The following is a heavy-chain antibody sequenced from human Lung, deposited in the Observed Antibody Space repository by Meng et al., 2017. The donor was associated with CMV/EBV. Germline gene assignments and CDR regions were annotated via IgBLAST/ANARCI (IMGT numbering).Heavy chain of an antibody. D-gene: IGHD3-10*01. J-gene: IGHJ4*02. CDR1: GYTFTDLW. Sequence: CKPSGYTFTDLWIHWVRQAPGQGPEWMGWINPKSGGTNFAQKFEGRVTMTADTFTRTIYLELNGLRNDDTAIYYCARDVQSGAAGYWGQGTLVTVSS. V-gene: IGHV1-2*02. CDR2: INPKSGGT. CDR3: ARDVQSGAAGY.